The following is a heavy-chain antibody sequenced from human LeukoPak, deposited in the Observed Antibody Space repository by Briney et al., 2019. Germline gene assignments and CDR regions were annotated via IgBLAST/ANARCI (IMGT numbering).Heavy chain of an antibody. CDR1: GFTFSSYG. CDR2: IWYDGSNK. J-gene: IGHJ6*02. Sequence: GGSLRLSCAASGFTFSSYGMHWVRQAPGKGLEWVAVIWYDGSNKYYADSVKGRFTISRDNSKNTLYLQMNSLRAEDTAVYYCARDPDYGDYYGMDVWGQGTTVTVSS. V-gene: IGHV3-33*08. D-gene: IGHD4-17*01. CDR3: ARDPDYGDYYGMDV.